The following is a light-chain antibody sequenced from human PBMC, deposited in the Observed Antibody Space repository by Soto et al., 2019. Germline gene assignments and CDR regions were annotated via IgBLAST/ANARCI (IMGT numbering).Light chain of an antibody. CDR3: QQSHSTPYP. J-gene: IGKJ2*01. V-gene: IGKV1-39*01. CDR1: QSIDTY. Sequence: DIQMTQSPSSLSASFGDRVTLTCRASQSIDTYLNWYKQKPGTAPKLLMYAASTLHSGVASRFSGSGSETEFTHTNSSLHREDFATYYCQQSHSTPYPFGQGTKLEI. CDR2: AAS.